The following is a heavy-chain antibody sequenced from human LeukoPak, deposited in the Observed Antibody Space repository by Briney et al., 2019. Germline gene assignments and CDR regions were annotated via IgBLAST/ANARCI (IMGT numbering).Heavy chain of an antibody. CDR2: IYSGGST. CDR3: ARDRGGRSGSYDY. V-gene: IGHV3-53*01. D-gene: IGHD1-26*01. Sequence: GGSLRLSCAASGFTVSSNYMSWVRQAPGKGLEWVSVIYSGGSTYYADSVKGRFTISRDNSKNTLYLQMNSLRAEDTAVYYCARDRGGRSGSYDYWGQGTLVTVSS. CDR1: GFTVSSNY. J-gene: IGHJ4*02.